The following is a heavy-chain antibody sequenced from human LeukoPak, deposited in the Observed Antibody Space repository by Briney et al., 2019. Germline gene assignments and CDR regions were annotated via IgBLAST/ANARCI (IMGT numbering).Heavy chain of an antibody. CDR1: GYSTSSGYY. V-gene: IGHV4-38-2*02. CDR3: ARDLEELERPPFDY. CDR2: IYHSGST. D-gene: IGHD1-1*01. Sequence: SETLSLTCTVSGYSTSSGYYWGWIRQSPGKGLEWIGSIYHSGSTYYTPSLKSRVAMSVDTSKNQFSLKLSSVTAADTAVYYCARDLEELERPPFDYWGQGNLVTVSS. J-gene: IGHJ4*02.